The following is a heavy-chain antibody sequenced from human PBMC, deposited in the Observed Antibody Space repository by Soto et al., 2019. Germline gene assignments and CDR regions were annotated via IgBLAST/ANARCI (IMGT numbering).Heavy chain of an antibody. CDR2: INHRGST. V-gene: IGHV4-34*01. J-gene: IGHJ4*02. CDR3: ASGSGVVVATTNTGGFVY. Sequence: SETLSLTCAVYGGSFSGYYWSWIRQPPRKGLEWIGEINHRGSTNYNPSLKSRVTISVDTSKNQFSLKLSSVTAAATAVYFCASGSGVVVATTNTGGFVYWGQGTLVTVSS. CDR1: GGSFSGYY. D-gene: IGHD2-15*01.